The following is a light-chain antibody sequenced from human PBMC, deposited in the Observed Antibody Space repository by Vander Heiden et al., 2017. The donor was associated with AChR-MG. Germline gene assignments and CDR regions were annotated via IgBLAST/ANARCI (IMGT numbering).Light chain of an antibody. CDR2: ASS. CDR1: PSINKF. CDR3: QQTYTSPRA. Sequence: DIQMTQSPSSLSASVGDRVTLACRASPSINKFLNWYQQKPGRAPKLLLYASSNLQRGVPPRFSCSGSGTEFTLTISSLQLEDFATYFCQQTYTSPRAFGQGTKVE. V-gene: IGKV1-39*01. J-gene: IGKJ1*01.